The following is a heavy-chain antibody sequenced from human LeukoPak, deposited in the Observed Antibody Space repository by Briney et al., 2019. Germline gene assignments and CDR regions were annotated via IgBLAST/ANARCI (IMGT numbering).Heavy chain of an antibody. CDR3: ARELNYYYYGMDV. CDR2: INSDGSGT. Sequence: GGSLRLSCAASGFTFSSYWMHWVRQAPGKGLVWVSRINSDGSGTSYADSVKGRFTISRDNAKNTLYLQMNSLRAEDTAVYHCARELNYYYYGMDVWGQGTTVTVSS. CDR1: GFTFSSYW. V-gene: IGHV3-74*01. J-gene: IGHJ6*02.